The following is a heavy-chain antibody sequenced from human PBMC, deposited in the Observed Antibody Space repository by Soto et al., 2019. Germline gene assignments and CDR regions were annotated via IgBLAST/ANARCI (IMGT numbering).Heavy chain of an antibody. D-gene: IGHD6-19*01. CDR3: ARDRGIAWLVDFDY. CDR2: ISAYNGNT. CDR1: GYTFTTYG. J-gene: IGHJ4*02. Sequence: ASVKVSCKASGYTFTTYGISWVRQAPGQGLEWMGWISAYNGNTNYAQKVQGRVTMTTDTSTSTAYMELRSLRSDDTAVYYCARDRGIAWLVDFDYWGQGTLVTVS. V-gene: IGHV1-18*01.